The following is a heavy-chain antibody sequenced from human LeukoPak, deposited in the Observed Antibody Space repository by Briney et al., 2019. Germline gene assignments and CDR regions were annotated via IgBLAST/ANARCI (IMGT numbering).Heavy chain of an antibody. J-gene: IGHJ4*02. CDR3: ARAPVTSCRGAFCYPFDY. Sequence: PGGSLRLSCAASGFTFDDYTMHWVRQAPGKGLEWVSLISWDGGSTYYADSVKGRFTISRDNSKNSLYLQMNSLRVEDAAVYYCARAPVTSCRGAFCYPFDYWGQGTLVTVSS. V-gene: IGHV3-43*01. CDR2: ISWDGGST. CDR1: GFTFDDYT. D-gene: IGHD2-15*01.